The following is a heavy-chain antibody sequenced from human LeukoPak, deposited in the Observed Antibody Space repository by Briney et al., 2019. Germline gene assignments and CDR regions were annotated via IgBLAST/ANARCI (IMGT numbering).Heavy chain of an antibody. V-gene: IGHV5-51*01. J-gene: IGHJ6*02. D-gene: IGHD7-27*01. Sequence: GESLKISCKGSGYSFTSYWIGWVRQTPGKGLEWMGIIYSGDSDTRYSPSFQGQVTISADKSISTAYLQWSSLKASDTAMYYCASSNWGSGYYYYGMDVWGQGTTVTVSS. CDR3: ASSNWGSGYYYYGMDV. CDR2: IYSGDSDT. CDR1: GYSFTSYW.